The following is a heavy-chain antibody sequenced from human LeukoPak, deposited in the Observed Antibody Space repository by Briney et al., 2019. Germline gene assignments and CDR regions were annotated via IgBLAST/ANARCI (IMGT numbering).Heavy chain of an antibody. CDR2: IRYDGSNK. D-gene: IGHD2-2*02. CDR1: GFTFSSYG. J-gene: IGHJ6*03. Sequence: PGGSLRLSCAASGFTFSSYGMHWVRQAPGKGLEWVAFIRYDGSNKYYADSVKGRFTISRDNSKNTLYLQMNSLRAEDTAVYYCAKGNLPSPYTDYYYMDVWGKGTTVTVSS. V-gene: IGHV3-30*02. CDR3: AKGNLPSPYTDYYYMDV.